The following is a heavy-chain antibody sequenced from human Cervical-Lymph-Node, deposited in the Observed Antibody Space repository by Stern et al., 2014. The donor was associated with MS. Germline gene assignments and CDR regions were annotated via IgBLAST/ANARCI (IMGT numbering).Heavy chain of an antibody. V-gene: IGHV3-74*01. CDR1: GFTFSGYW. D-gene: IGHD3-16*01. J-gene: IGHJ4*02. CDR2: IDTDGTIT. CDR3: TRDIGGAAGY. Sequence: EVQLEESGGGSVQPGASLTLSCAASGFTFSGYWMHWVRHAPGKGLEWVSRIDTDGTITSYADSVKGRFTISRDNAKNTLFLQMHSLRAEDTALYYCTRDIGGAAGYWGQGTLVTVSS.